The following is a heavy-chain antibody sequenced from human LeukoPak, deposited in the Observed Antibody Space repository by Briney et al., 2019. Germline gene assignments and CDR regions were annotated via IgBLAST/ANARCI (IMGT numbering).Heavy chain of an antibody. J-gene: IGHJ5*02. CDR2: IYDSGST. D-gene: IGHD6-19*01. CDR3: ARRLVAGAYNWFDP. V-gene: IGHV4-59*08. Sequence: SETLSLTCTVSGGSISSHYWSWIRQPPGKGLEWIGCIYDSGSTNYNPSLRSRVTISVDTSKNQFSLKLSSVTAADTAVYYCARRLVAGAYNWFDPWGQGTLVTVSS. CDR1: GGSISSHY.